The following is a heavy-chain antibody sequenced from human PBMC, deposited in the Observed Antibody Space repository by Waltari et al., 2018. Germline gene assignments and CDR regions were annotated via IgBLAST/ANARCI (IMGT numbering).Heavy chain of an antibody. Sequence: EVQLVESGGGLVQPGGSLRLSCAASGFTFSSHSMNWFRQAPGKGLEGVSYISSSSSTIYYADSVKGRFTISRDNAKNSLYLQMNSLRAEDTAVYYCARGDRSYYDFWSGYYAAYYFDYWGQGTLVTVSS. CDR1: GFTFSSHS. D-gene: IGHD3-3*01. CDR2: ISSSSSTI. V-gene: IGHV3-48*01. CDR3: ARGDRSYYDFWSGYYAAYYFDY. J-gene: IGHJ4*02.